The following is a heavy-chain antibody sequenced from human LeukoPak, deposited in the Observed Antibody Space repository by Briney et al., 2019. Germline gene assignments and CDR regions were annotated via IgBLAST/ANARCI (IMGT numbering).Heavy chain of an antibody. Sequence: SGGSLSLSCAASGFTFSSYSMNWVRQAPGKGLEWVSSISSSSSYIYYADSVKGRFTISRDNAKNSLYLQMNSLRGEDTAVYYWARTSGYSSGWKPAAVDYWGQGTLVTVSS. CDR2: ISSSSSYI. CDR3: ARTSGYSSGWKPAAVDY. V-gene: IGHV3-21*01. J-gene: IGHJ4*02. D-gene: IGHD6-19*01. CDR1: GFTFSSYS.